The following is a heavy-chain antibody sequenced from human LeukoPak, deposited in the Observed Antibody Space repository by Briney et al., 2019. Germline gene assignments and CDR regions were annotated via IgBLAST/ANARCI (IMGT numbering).Heavy chain of an antibody. CDR2: IYSGGKT. CDR1: GFTVSSNS. J-gene: IGHJ4*02. V-gene: IGHV3-53*01. D-gene: IGHD6-13*01. Sequence: GGSLRLSCTVSGFTVSSNSWSWVRQAPGKGLEWVSFIYSGGKTHSSDSVKGRFTISRDNAKNSLYLQMNSLRAEDTAVYYCATDGGPGYSSSWYLYWGQGTLVTVSS. CDR3: ATDGGPGYSSSWYLY.